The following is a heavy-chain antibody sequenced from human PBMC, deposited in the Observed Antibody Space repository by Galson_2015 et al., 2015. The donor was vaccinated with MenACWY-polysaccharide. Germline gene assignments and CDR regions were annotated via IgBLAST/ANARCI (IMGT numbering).Heavy chain of an antibody. V-gene: IGHV3-23*01. D-gene: IGHD3-22*01. Sequence: SLRLSCAASGFSFNTYAMSWVRQAPGKGLEWVSAISGNAVGRYYADSVRGRFTISRDNSENTMFLHLSSLRAEDTAVYYCAKEGYCTATECWGGGGGAFEVWGQGTLVTVSS. CDR2: ISGNAVGR. CDR3: AKEGYCTATECWGGGGGAFEV. CDR1: GFSFNTYA. J-gene: IGHJ3*01.